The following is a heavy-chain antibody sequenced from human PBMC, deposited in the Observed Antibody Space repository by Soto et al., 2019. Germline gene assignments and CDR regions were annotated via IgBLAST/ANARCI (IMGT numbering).Heavy chain of an antibody. CDR3: AKDRLVIVVPGVMIFGY. CDR1: GFHFRSYA. CDR2: ISGSGDST. Sequence: GGSLRLSCAASGFHFRSYAMTWVRQAPGKGLEWLSVISGSGDSTKYAESVKGRFTISRDNSNNTLFLQMNSLQAEDTAVYYCAKDRLVIVVPGVMIFGYRAQGTLVTVSS. V-gene: IGHV3-23*01. D-gene: IGHD2-2*01. J-gene: IGHJ4*02.